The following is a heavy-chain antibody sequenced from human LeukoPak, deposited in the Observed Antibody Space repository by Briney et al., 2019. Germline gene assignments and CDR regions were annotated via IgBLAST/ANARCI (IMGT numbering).Heavy chain of an antibody. CDR1: GFIFDDYA. CDR2: ISWNSDSI. Sequence: QAGGSLRLSCAASGFIFDDYAMHWVRQAPGKGLEWVSGISWNSDSIDYAHSVRGRFTISIDNTKNSLYLRMNSLRTEDMSLYYCAKGGGGRLIYYYYMDVWGKGTTVTVSS. J-gene: IGHJ6*03. V-gene: IGHV3-9*03. D-gene: IGHD3-16*01. CDR3: AKGGGGRLIYYYYMDV.